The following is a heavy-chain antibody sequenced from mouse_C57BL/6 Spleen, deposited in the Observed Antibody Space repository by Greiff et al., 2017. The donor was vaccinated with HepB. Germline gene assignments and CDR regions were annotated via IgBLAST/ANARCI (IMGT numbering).Heavy chain of an antibody. CDR1: GYTFTSYW. Sequence: QVQLKQPGAELVMPGASVKLSCKASGYTFTSYWMHWVKQRPGQGLEWIGEIDPSDSYTNYNQKFKGKSTLTVDKSSSTAYMQLSSLTSEDSAVYYCASRGTTVVFDYWGQGTTLTVSS. CDR2: IDPSDSYT. D-gene: IGHD1-1*01. V-gene: IGHV1-69*01. J-gene: IGHJ2*01. CDR3: ASRGTTVVFDY.